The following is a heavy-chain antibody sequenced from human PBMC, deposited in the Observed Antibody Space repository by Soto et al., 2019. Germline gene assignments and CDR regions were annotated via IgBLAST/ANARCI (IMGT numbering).Heavy chain of an antibody. CDR1: GGTFSSYA. D-gene: IGHD2-15*01. CDR3: ARGGGLLLWHFDY. V-gene: IGHV1-69*12. J-gene: IGHJ4*02. Sequence: QVQLVQSGAEVKKPGSSVKVSCKASGGTFSSYAISWVRQAPGQGLEWMGGIIPIFGTANYAQKFQGRVTITADEXTGTAYRELSSLRSEATAVYYCARGGGLLLWHFDYWGQGTLVTVSS. CDR2: IIPIFGTA.